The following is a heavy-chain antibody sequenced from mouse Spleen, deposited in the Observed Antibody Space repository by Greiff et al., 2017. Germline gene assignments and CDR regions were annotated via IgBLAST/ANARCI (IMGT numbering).Heavy chain of an antibody. CDR2: IYPGSGNT. CDR1: GYTFTDYY. Sequence: VQLQQSAAELARPGASVKLSCKASGYTFTDYYINWVKQRTGQGLEWIGEIYPGSGNTYYNEKFKGKATLTADKSSSTAYMQLSSLTSEDSAVYFCARSYYGSSGGFAYWGQGTLVTVSA. V-gene: IGHV1-77*01. D-gene: IGHD1-1*01. J-gene: IGHJ3*01. CDR3: ARSYYGSSGGFAY.